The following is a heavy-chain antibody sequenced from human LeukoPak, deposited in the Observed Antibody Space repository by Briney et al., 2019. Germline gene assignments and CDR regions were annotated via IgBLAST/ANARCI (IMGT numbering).Heavy chain of an antibody. D-gene: IGHD6-19*01. CDR3: ASWPGGWYGEDS. Sequence: GGSLRLSCEASGFTVSSNYMSWVRQAPGKGLEWVSVIDSGGSTYYADSVKGRFTISRDTSKNTLYLQMNSLRAEDTAVYYCASWPGGWYGEDSWGQGTLVTVSS. V-gene: IGHV3-53*01. J-gene: IGHJ4*02. CDR1: GFTVSSNY. CDR2: IDSGGST.